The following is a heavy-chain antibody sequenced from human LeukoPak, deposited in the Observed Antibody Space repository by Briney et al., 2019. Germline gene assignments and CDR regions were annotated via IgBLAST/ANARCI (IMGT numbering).Heavy chain of an antibody. Sequence: GGSLRLSCTASGFTFNDFGMNWVRQIPGKGLEWVSGINWNGDSIGYAASVKGRFTISRDNAKNALYLQMNSLGADDTAVYYCARAIDFYDSSGYQAYFAYWGQGTPVTVSS. J-gene: IGHJ4*02. V-gene: IGHV3-20*04. CDR3: ARAIDFYDSSGYQAYFAY. D-gene: IGHD3-22*01. CDR1: GFTFNDFG. CDR2: INWNGDSI.